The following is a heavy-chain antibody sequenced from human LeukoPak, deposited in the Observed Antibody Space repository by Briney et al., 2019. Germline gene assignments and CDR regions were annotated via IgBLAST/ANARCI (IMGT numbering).Heavy chain of an antibody. CDR2: IYSDNT. CDR1: GFTVSSNS. CDR3: ARRAGAYSHPYDY. V-gene: IGHV3-53*01. Sequence: GGSLRLSCTVSGFTVSSNSMSWVRQAPGKGLEWVSFIYSDNTHYSDSVKGRFTISRDNSKNTLYLQMNSLRAEDTAVYYCARRAGAYSHPYDYWGQGTLVTASS. D-gene: IGHD4/OR15-4a*01. J-gene: IGHJ4*02.